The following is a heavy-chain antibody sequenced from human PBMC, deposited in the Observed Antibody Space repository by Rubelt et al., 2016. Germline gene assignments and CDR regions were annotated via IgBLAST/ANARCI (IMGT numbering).Heavy chain of an antibody. J-gene: IGHJ4*02. D-gene: IGHD6-6*01. Sequence: QVQLQESGPGLVKPSETLSLTCTVSGYSISSGYYWSWIRQPAGKGLEWIGRIYTSGSTYYNPSLKRRVTISVDTSKNQCSRKLSSGTAADTAVDYCAREYSSSSEFDYWGQGTLVTVSS. CDR1: GYSISSGYY. V-gene: IGHV4-38-2*02. CDR2: IYTSGST. CDR3: AREYSSSSEFDY.